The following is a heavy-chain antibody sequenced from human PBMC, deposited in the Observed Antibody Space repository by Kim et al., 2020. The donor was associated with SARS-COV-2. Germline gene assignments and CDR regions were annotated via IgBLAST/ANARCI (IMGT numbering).Heavy chain of an antibody. CDR1: GFTFSGSS. J-gene: IGHJ6*02. CDR3: GFDFWSGSTDDMDV. CDR2: IRAKSDNYAT. Sequence: GGSLRLSCAGSGFTFSGSSMHWVRQASGKGLEWIGRIRAKSDNYATAYAASMKGRFTISRDDSKNTAYLQMNSLQTEDSAVYFCGFDFWSGSTDDMDVWGHGTTVTVS. V-gene: IGHV3-73*01. D-gene: IGHD3-3*01.